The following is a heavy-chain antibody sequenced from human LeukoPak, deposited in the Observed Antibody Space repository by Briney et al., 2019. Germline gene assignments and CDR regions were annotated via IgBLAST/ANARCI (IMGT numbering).Heavy chain of an antibody. CDR2: INPHNGDT. V-gene: IGHV1-2*02. CDR3: ATVRDIVVGGGPYYFDY. CDR1: GYTFIGYY. Sequence: ASVKVSCKASGYTFIGYYLHWVRQAPGQGLEWMGWINPHNGDTNYTQKFQGRVTMTRDTSITTAYMELSRLKSDDTAVYYCATVRDIVVGGGPYYFDYWGQGTLVTVSS. D-gene: IGHD2-15*01. J-gene: IGHJ4*02.